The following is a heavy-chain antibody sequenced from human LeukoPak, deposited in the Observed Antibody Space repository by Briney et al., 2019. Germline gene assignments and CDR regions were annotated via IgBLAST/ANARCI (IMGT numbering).Heavy chain of an antibody. CDR3: ARGSQSRWELLDFDY. CDR2: IYYSGST. CDR1: GGSISSGDYY. Sequence: SETLSLTCTVSGGSISSGDYYWSWIRQPPGKGLEWIGYIYYSGSTYYNPSLKSRVTISVDTSKNQFSLKLSSVTAADTAVYYCARGSQSRWELLDFDYWGQGTLVTVSS. J-gene: IGHJ4*02. D-gene: IGHD1-26*01. V-gene: IGHV4-30-4*08.